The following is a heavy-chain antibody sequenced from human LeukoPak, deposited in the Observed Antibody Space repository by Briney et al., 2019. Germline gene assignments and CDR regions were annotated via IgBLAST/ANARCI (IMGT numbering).Heavy chain of an antibody. CDR2: ISDSGST. Sequence: SETLSLTCTVSGGSISSYYWSWVRQFPGKGLEWIGYISDSGSTNYSPSLESRVTISVDTSKNRFFLILSSVTAADTAVYYCARRGGTVVGDTGYHYWYFDNWGQGTLVTVSS. CDR3: ARRGGTVVGDTGYHYWYFDN. V-gene: IGHV4-59*08. D-gene: IGHD5-12*01. J-gene: IGHJ4*02. CDR1: GGSISSYY.